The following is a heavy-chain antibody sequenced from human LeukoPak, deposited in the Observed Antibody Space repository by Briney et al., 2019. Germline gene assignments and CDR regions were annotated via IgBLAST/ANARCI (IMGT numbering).Heavy chain of an antibody. J-gene: IGHJ5*02. D-gene: IGHD3-22*01. CDR2: INPNSGGT. Sequence: ASVKVSCKASGYTFTSYDINWVRQATGQGLEWMGWINPNSGGTNYAQKFQGRVTMTRDTSISTAYMELSRLRSDDTAVYYCARASSSYYYDSSGYYHWGQGTLVTVSS. CDR1: GYTFTSYD. CDR3: ARASSSYYYDSSGYYH. V-gene: IGHV1-2*02.